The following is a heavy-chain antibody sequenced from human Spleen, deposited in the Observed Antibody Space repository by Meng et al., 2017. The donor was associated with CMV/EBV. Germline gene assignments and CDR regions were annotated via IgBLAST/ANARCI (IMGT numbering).Heavy chain of an antibody. CDR2: IRSKAYGGTT. J-gene: IGHJ3*02. CDR3: TRVNDFWSGYYFDI. D-gene: IGHD3-3*01. V-gene: IGHV3-49*04. Sequence: GGSLRLSCTASGFTFGDYAMSWVRRAPGKGLEWVGFIRSKAYGGTTEYAASVKGRFTISRDDSKSIAYLQMNSLKTEDTAVYYCTRVNDFWSGYYFDIWGQGTMVTVSS. CDR1: GFTFGDYA.